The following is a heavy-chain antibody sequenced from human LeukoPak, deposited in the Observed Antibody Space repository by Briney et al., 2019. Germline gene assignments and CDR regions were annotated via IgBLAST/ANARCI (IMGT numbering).Heavy chain of an antibody. CDR2: IWSEGSNR. V-gene: IGHV3-33*04. CDR1: GFIFSPYG. CDR3: ARDAQRGFDYSNSLKY. D-gene: IGHD4-11*01. Sequence: PGRSLRLSCVASGFIFSPYGMHWVRQAPGKGLEWVAVIWSEGSNRFYAGSVKGRFTISRDNSQNTVFLQMNSLRAEETAMYYCARDAQRGFDYSNSLKYWGHGILVTVSS. J-gene: IGHJ4*01.